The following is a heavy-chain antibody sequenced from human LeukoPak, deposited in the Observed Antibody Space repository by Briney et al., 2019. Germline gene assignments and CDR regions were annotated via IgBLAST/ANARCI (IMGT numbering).Heavy chain of an antibody. CDR3: ARGYCSSTSCYEYYNYGMDV. D-gene: IGHD2-2*01. Sequence: GGSLRLSCAASGFTISSYTMHWVRQAPGKGLEYVSAISPNGGYTYYANSVKGRFTISRDNSKSTLYLQMGSLRAEDMAVYYCARGYCSSTSCYEYYNYGMDVWGQGTTVTVSS. V-gene: IGHV3-64*01. CDR1: GFTISSYT. J-gene: IGHJ6*02. CDR2: ISPNGGYT.